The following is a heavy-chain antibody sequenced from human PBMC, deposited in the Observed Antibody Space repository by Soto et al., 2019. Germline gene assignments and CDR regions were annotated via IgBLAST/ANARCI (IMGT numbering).Heavy chain of an antibody. D-gene: IGHD1-26*01. CDR3: ARDRDGSYPHDAFDI. CDR2: IWYDGSNK. J-gene: IGHJ3*02. Sequence: QVQLVESGGGVVQPGRSLRLSCAASGFTFSSYGMHWVRQAPGKGLEWVAVIWYDGSNKYYADSVKGRFTISRDNSKNTLYLQMNSLRAEDTAVYYCARDRDGSYPHDAFDIWAKGQWSPSLQ. V-gene: IGHV3-33*01. CDR1: GFTFSSYG.